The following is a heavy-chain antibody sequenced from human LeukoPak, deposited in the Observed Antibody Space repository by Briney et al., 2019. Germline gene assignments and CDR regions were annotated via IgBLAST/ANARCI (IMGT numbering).Heavy chain of an antibody. Sequence: ASVKVSCKASGYTFTSYGISWVRQAPGQGLEWMGWISAYNGNTNYAQELQGRVTMTTDTSTSTAYMELRSLRSDDTAVYYCARDPPNYYDSSGYSNVFDYWGQGTLVTVSS. CDR3: ARDPPNYYDSSGYSNVFDY. CDR2: ISAYNGNT. D-gene: IGHD3-22*01. CDR1: GYTFTSYG. V-gene: IGHV1-18*01. J-gene: IGHJ4*02.